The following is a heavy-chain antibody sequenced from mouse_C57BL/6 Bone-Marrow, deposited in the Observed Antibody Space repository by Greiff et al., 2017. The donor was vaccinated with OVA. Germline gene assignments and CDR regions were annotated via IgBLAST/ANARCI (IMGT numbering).Heavy chain of an antibody. Sequence: EVKLVESGEGLVKPGGSLKLSCAASGFTFSSYAMSWVRQTPETRLEWVAYISSGGDYIYYADTVKGRFTISRDNARNTLYLQMSSLKSEDTAMYYCTRLLDAMDYWGQGTAVTVSS. CDR3: TRLLDAMDY. CDR2: ISSGGDYI. CDR1: GFTFSSYA. D-gene: IGHD2-1*01. J-gene: IGHJ4*01. V-gene: IGHV5-9-1*02.